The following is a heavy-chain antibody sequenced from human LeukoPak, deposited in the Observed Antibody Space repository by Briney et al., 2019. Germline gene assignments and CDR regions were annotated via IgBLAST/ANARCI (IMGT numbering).Heavy chain of an antibody. J-gene: IGHJ3*02. Sequence: PGGSLRLSCAASGFTFSTYSMNWLRQAPEKGLEWVSSISSSSIYTYYADSVKGRFTISRDNAKNSLYLQMNSLRAEDTAVYYCARVDAFDIWGQGTMVTVSS. V-gene: IGHV3-21*01. CDR2: ISSSSIYT. CDR3: ARVDAFDI. CDR1: GFTFSTYS.